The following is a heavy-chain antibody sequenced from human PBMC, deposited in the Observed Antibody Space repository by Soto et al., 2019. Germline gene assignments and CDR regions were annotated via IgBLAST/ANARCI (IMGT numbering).Heavy chain of an antibody. J-gene: IGHJ5*02. D-gene: IGHD6-13*01. CDR3: TRGSIASVGTGWFDP. CDR1: GYTFASYG. V-gene: IGHV1-18*01. CDR2: LSADNGNT. Sequence: QVQLVQSGAEVKKPGASVKVSCKASGYTFASYGFIWVRQAPGQGLEWMGWLSADNGNTNYAQKLQSRLTMTTDTSXXKAYMELRSLISDDTAVYYCTRGSIASVGTGWFDPWGQGTLVTVSS.